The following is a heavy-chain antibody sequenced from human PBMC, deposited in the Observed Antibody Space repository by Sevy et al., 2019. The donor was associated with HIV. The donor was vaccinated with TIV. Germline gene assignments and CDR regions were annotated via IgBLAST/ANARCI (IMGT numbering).Heavy chain of an antibody. CDR3: AIGSVSLVIAKDAFHI. J-gene: IGHJ3*02. Sequence: GGSLRLSCAASGFTVSSNYMIWVRQAPGKGLEWVSLIYSEGTKNYADSVKGRFTISRDNSKNTLYLQMNSLRAEDTAVYYCAIGSVSLVIAKDAFHIWGQGTMVAVSS. CDR1: GFTVSSNY. V-gene: IGHV3-53*01. CDR2: IYSEGTK. D-gene: IGHD2-21*01.